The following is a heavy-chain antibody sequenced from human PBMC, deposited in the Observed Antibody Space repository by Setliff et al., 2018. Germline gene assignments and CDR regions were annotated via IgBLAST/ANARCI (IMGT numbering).Heavy chain of an antibody. Sequence: ASVKVSCKASGYTFSGYYMHWVRQAPGQGLEWMGWINPNSGGTNYAQKFQGWVTMTRDTSISTAYMELSRLRSDDTAVYYCARDHYDYYDSRQAFDIWGQGTMVTV. CDR2: INPNSGGT. V-gene: IGHV1-2*04. D-gene: IGHD3-22*01. CDR3: ARDHYDYYDSRQAFDI. J-gene: IGHJ3*02. CDR1: GYTFSGYY.